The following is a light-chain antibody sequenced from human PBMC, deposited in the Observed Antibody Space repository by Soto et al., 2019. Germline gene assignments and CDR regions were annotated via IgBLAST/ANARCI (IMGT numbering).Light chain of an antibody. CDR2: EVS. J-gene: IGLJ2*01. Sequence: QSALTQPASVSGSPGQSITISFTGTSSDVGSYNLVSWYQQHPGKAPQLMISEVSKRPSGVSNRFSGSKSGNTASLTISGLQAEDEADYYCCSYAGSSSFVVFGGGTKLTVL. V-gene: IGLV2-23*02. CDR3: CSYAGSSSFVV. CDR1: SSDVGSYNL.